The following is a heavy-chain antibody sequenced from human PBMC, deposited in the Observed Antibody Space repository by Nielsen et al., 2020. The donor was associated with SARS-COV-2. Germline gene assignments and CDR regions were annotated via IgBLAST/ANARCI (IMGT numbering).Heavy chain of an antibody. J-gene: IGHJ3*02. Sequence: SETLSLTCGVNGGSFTDYYWTWIRQPPGKGLEWIGYVSDSGTTNYNPSLKSRVTISLDTSKNQFFLKLSSVTAADRAVYYCARDYFGDYLDGFDIWGQGTMVTVSS. V-gene: IGHV4-59*01. D-gene: IGHD4-17*01. CDR3: ARDYFGDYLDGFDI. CDR1: GGSFTDYY. CDR2: VSDSGTT.